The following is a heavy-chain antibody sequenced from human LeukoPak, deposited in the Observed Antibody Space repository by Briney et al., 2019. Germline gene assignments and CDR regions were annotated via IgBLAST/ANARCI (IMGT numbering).Heavy chain of an antibody. CDR2: ISGSGGST. J-gene: IGHJ4*02. D-gene: IGHD2-15*01. CDR3: AKDRSGIRPFDY. Sequence: GGSLRLSCAVSGFTVSSNYMSWVRQAPGKGLEWVSAISGSGGSTYYADSVKGRFTISRDNSKNTLYLQMNSLRAEDTAVYYCAKDRSGIRPFDYWGQGTLVTVSS. V-gene: IGHV3-23*01. CDR1: GFTVSSNY.